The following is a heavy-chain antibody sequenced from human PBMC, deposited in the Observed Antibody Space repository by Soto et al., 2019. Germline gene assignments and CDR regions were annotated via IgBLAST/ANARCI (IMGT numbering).Heavy chain of an antibody. J-gene: IGHJ2*01. CDR2: INDRGSI. V-gene: IGHV4-34*01. CDR3: ARESHDILTGPPWVWYFDL. D-gene: IGHD3-9*01. Sequence: QVQLQQWGAGPLRPLETLSLTCGVSGGSFSGYYWAWIRQSPGKGLEWIGEINDRGSINYNPSLKSRVSISVDTSKNNYSLNLRSGTAADTAVYYCARESHDILTGPPWVWYFDLWGRGTLVTVSS. CDR1: GGSFSGYY.